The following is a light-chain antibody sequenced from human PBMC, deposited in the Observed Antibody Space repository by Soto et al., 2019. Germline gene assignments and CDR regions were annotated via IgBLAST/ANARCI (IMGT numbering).Light chain of an antibody. J-gene: IGKJ4*01. CDR2: GAS. Sequence: EIVMTQSPATLSVSPGERATLSCRASQSVSSNLAWYQQKPGQAPRLLIYGASTRATGIPARFSGSGSGTEFTLTTSSLQSEDCAVYYCQQYNNWPLLFGGGTKVEIK. CDR3: QQYNNWPLL. V-gene: IGKV3-15*01. CDR1: QSVSSN.